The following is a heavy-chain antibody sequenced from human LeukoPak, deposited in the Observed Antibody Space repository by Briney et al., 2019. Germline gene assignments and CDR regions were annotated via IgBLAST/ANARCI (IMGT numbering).Heavy chain of an antibody. D-gene: IGHD4-23*01. V-gene: IGHV3-30*02. CDR2: IRYDGSNK. CDR1: GFTFSSYG. Sequence: GGSLRLSCAASGFTFSSYGMHWVRQAPGKGLEWVAFIRYDGSNKYYADSVKGRFTISRDNSKNTLYLQMNSLRAEDTAVYYCAKEDRVVTWHQNAFDIWGQGTMDTVSS. CDR3: AKEDRVVTWHQNAFDI. J-gene: IGHJ3*02.